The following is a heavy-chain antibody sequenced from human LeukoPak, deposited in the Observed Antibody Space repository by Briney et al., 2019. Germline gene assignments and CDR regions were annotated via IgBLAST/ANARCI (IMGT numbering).Heavy chain of an antibody. CDR3: ARDTLSVPAAKALRH. V-gene: IGHV1-2*02. J-gene: IGHJ1*01. CDR1: GYTFTGYY. D-gene: IGHD2-2*01. Sequence: ASVKVSCKASGYTFTGYYMHWVRQAPGQGLEWMGWINPNSGGTNNAQKFQGRVTMTRDTSISTAYMELSRLRSDDTAVYYCARDTLSVPAAKALRHWGQGTLVTVSS. CDR2: INPNSGGT.